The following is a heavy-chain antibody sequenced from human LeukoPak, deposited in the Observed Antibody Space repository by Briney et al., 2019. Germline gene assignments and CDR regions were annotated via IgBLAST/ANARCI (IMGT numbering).Heavy chain of an antibody. D-gene: IGHD6-13*01. CDR1: GFTFSSYW. V-gene: IGHV3-7*01. J-gene: IGHJ4*02. CDR2: IKQDGSEK. Sequence: PGGSLRLSCAASGFTFSSYWMSWVRQAPGKGLEWVANIKQDGSEKYYVDSVKGRFTISRDNAKNLLYLQMNSLRAEDTAVYYCARDRYISRSWGYDFDYRGQGTLVTVSS. CDR3: ARDRYISRSWGYDFDY.